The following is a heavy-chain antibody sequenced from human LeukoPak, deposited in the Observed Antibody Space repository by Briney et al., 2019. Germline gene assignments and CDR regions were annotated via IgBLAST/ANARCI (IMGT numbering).Heavy chain of an antibody. J-gene: IGHJ5*02. CDR1: GFTFSSYS. CDR3: ARDSGGYRMYNWFDP. D-gene: IGHD5-18*01. Sequence: GGSLRLSCAASGFTFSSYSMNWVRQAPGKGLEWVSFISTSSSYIHYADSVKGRFTVSRDNAKNSLYLQMNSLRAEDTAVYYCARDSGGYRMYNWFDPWGQGTLVTVSS. CDR2: ISTSSSYI. V-gene: IGHV3-21*01.